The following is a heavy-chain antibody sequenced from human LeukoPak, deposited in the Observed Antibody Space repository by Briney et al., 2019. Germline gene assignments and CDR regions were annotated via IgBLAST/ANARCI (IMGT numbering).Heavy chain of an antibody. J-gene: IGHJ4*02. CDR3: ARGGYYGILTGYYSLFDY. D-gene: IGHD3-9*01. V-gene: IGHV4-59*01. CDR2: IYYSGST. CDR1: GFSISSYY. Sequence: PSETLSLTCTVSGFSISSYYWSWIRQPPGKGLEWIAYIYYSGSTNYNPSLKNRLTISVNTSNNQFSLQLSSVTAADTAVYYCARGGYYGILTGYYSLFDYWGQGTLVTVSS.